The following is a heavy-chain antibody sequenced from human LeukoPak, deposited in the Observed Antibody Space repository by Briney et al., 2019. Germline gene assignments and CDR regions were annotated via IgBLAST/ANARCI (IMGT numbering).Heavy chain of an antibody. D-gene: IGHD3-10*01. CDR1: GFTFSSYA. J-gene: IGHJ4*02. CDR2: ISGSGGST. V-gene: IGHV3-23*01. Sequence: GGSLRLSCAASGFTFSSYAMSWVRQAPGKGLEWVSAISGSGGSTYYADSVKGRFTISRDNSKNTLYLQMNSLRAEDTAVYYCAKVTTYGPGMGAFDYWGQGTLVTVSS. CDR3: AKVTTYGPGMGAFDY.